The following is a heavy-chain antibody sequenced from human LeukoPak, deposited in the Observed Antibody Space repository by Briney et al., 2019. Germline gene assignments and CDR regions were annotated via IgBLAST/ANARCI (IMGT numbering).Heavy chain of an antibody. J-gene: IGHJ5*02. CDR2: INPHTGGT. CDR1: GYTFTGYY. CDR3: ARDYYCSGGSCSDCFDP. V-gene: IGHV1-2*02. Sequence: GASVKVSCKASGYTFTGYYMHWVRQAPGQGLEWMGWINPHTGGTNYAQKFQGRVTMTRDTSISTAYMELSRLRSDDTAVYYCARDYYCSGGSCSDCFDPWGQGTLVIVSS. D-gene: IGHD2-15*01.